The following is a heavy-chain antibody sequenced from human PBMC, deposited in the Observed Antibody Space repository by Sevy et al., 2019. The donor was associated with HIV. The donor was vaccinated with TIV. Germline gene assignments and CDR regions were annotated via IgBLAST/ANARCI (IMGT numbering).Heavy chain of an antibody. J-gene: IGHJ4*02. CDR3: VAANSWEDY. D-gene: IGHD6-13*01. V-gene: IGHV3-74*01. CDR1: GYTFSNYW. CDR2: VNSDGSST. Sequence: GGSLRLSCEGSGYTFSNYWMHWVRQAPGKGLEWVSRVNSDGSSTAYADPVKGRFTIPRDNAENTMSLQMNSLRAEDTGLYYCVAANSWEDYWGQGIQVTVSS.